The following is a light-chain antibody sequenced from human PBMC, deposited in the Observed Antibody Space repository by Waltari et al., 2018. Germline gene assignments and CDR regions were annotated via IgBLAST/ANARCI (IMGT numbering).Light chain of an antibody. J-gene: IGKJ1*01. Sequence: DIQMTQSPSTLSASVGARVTISCRATESINSWLAWYQQKPGKPPKLLISRSFNSESGVPSRFSGSGSGTEFILTISSLQPDDLATYHCQQYKRPPWTFGQGTKV. CDR3: QQYKRPPWT. CDR2: RSF. V-gene: IGKV1-5*03. CDR1: ESINSW.